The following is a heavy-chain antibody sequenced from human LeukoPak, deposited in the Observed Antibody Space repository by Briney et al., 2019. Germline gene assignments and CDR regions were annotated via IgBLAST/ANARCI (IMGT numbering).Heavy chain of an antibody. J-gene: IGHJ6*03. CDR2: ISAYNGNT. CDR1: GYTFTSYG. CDR3: ARDGIAAAGISGAYYMDV. V-gene: IGHV1-18*01. D-gene: IGHD6-13*01. Sequence: GASVKVSCKASGYTFTSYGISWVRQAPGQGLEWMGWISAYNGNTNYAQKLQGRVTMTTDTSTSTAYMELRSLRSDDTAVYYCARDGIAAAGISGAYYMDVWGKGTTVTISS.